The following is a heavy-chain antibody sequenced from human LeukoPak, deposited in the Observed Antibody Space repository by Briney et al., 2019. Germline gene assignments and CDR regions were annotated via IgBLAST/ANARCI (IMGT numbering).Heavy chain of an antibody. Sequence: PGGSLRLSCAASGFTFSDYYMSWIRQAPGKGLEWVSAISGSGGSTYYADSVKGRFTISRDSSKNTVYLQMSSLRSEDTAVYYCASGVSSDYWGQGTLVTVSS. D-gene: IGHD6-13*01. J-gene: IGHJ4*02. CDR1: GFTFSDYY. CDR3: ASGVSSDY. CDR2: ISGSGGST. V-gene: IGHV3-23*01.